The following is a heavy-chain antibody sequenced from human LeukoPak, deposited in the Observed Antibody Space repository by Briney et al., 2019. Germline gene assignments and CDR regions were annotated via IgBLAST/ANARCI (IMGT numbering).Heavy chain of an antibody. Sequence: GGSLRLSCAASGYTFSSYWMSWVRQAPGKGLEWVANIKQEGSEKYYVDSVKGRFTISRDNAKNSLYLQMNGLRAEDTAVYYCAKGDCSSGSCYFDYWGQGSQVTVSS. J-gene: IGHJ4*02. CDR3: AKGDCSSGSCYFDY. CDR1: GYTFSSYW. V-gene: IGHV3-7*03. D-gene: IGHD2-15*01. CDR2: IKQEGSEK.